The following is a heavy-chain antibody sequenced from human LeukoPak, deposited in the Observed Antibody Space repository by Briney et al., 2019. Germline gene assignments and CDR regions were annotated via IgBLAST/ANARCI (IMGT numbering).Heavy chain of an antibody. CDR1: GGSISSSSYY. Sequence: SETLSLTCTVSGGSISSSSYYWGWIRQPPGKGLEWIGSIYYSGSTNYNPSLKSRVTISVDTSKNQFSLKLSSVTAADTAVYYCARPPRGYWGRGTLVTVSS. D-gene: IGHD3-10*01. CDR2: IYYSGST. J-gene: IGHJ4*02. V-gene: IGHV4-39*07. CDR3: ARPPRGY.